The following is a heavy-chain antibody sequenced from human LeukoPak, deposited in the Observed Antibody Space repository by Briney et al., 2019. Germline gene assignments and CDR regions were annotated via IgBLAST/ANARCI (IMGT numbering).Heavy chain of an antibody. CDR2: IYYIGST. CDR3: ARDLAVTQGGYYYYGLDV. Sequence: SETLSLTCSVSGGSISSYYWSWIRQPPGKGLEWIGYIYYIGSTNYNPSLKSRVPISVDTSKNQFSLKVRSVTAADTAVYYCARDLAVTQGGYYYYGLDVWGQGTTVTVSS. V-gene: IGHV4-59*01. CDR1: GGSISSYY. D-gene: IGHD4-11*01. J-gene: IGHJ6*02.